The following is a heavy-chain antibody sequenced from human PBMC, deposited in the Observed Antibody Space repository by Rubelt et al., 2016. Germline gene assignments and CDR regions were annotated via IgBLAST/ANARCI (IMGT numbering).Heavy chain of an antibody. D-gene: IGHD4-17*01. V-gene: IGHV1-69*04. Sequence: EVKKPGSSVKVSCKASGDTFSNYAISWVRQAPGQGLEWMGRITPIHGITNYAQKFQGIVTITADKSTSTAYMELSSLRAEDTALYYCATSATATTRRLDYWGLGTLVTVSS. CDR3: ATSATATTRRLDY. CDR1: GDTFSNYA. CDR2: ITPIHGIT. J-gene: IGHJ4*02.